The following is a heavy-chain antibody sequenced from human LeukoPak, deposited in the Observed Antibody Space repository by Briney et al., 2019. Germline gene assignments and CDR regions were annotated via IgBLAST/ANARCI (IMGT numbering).Heavy chain of an antibody. J-gene: IGHJ6*03. V-gene: IGHV4-34*01. CDR3: ARPVRAVTYYYYYFMDV. CDR2: INHSGST. CDR1: GGSFSGYY. Sequence: SETLSLTCAVYGGSFSGYYWRWIRQPPGKGLEGIGEINHSGSTNYNPSLTSQVTISVDTSKNQFSLKLSSVTAADTAVYYCARPVRAVTYYYYYFMDVWGKGTTLTISS. D-gene: IGHD3-10*01.